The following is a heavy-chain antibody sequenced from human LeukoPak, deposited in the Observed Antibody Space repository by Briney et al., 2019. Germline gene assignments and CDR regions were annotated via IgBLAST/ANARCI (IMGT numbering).Heavy chain of an antibody. CDR3: ARGSYFYGSGSFVGSDY. V-gene: IGHV1-3*01. Sequence: GASVKVSCKASGYTFTNYAVHWVRQAPGQRLEWMGWINAGNGNTEYSQNFQDRVTITRDTSATTAYMELSSLRSEDTAVYYCARGSYFYGSGSFVGSDYWGQGTLVTVSS. J-gene: IGHJ4*02. D-gene: IGHD3-10*01. CDR1: GYTFTNYA. CDR2: INAGNGNT.